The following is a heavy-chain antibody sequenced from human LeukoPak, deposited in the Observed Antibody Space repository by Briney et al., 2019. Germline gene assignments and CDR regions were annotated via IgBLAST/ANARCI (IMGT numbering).Heavy chain of an antibody. Sequence: GGSLRLSCAASGFTFSSYGMHWVRQAPGKGLEWVAVISYDGSNEYYADSVKGRFTISRDNSKNTLYLQMNSLRAEDTAVYYCAKDYGSSWLVFDYWGQGTLVTVSS. CDR2: ISYDGSNE. J-gene: IGHJ4*02. CDR1: GFTFSSYG. CDR3: AKDYGSSWLVFDY. V-gene: IGHV3-30*18. D-gene: IGHD6-13*01.